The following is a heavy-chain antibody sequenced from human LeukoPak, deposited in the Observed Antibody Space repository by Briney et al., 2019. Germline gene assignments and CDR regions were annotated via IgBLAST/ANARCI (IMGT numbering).Heavy chain of an antibody. Sequence: SETLSLTCTVSGGSISSGSYYWSWIRQPAGKGLEWIGRIYTSGSTNYNPSLKSRVTISVDTSKNQFSLKLSSVTAADTAVYYCAREKVYYYDSSGPAFDYWGQGTLVTVSS. V-gene: IGHV4-61*02. CDR3: AREKVYYYDSSGPAFDY. D-gene: IGHD3-22*01. J-gene: IGHJ4*02. CDR2: IYTSGST. CDR1: GGSISSGSYY.